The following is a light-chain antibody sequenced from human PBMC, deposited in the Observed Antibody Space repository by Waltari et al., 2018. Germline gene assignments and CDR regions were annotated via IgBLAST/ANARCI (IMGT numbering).Light chain of an antibody. J-gene: IGKJ2*01. CDR3: QQYYSSPYT. CDR2: WAS. CDR1: PTVLYNSINRNY. Sequence: DFVMTQSPASLALSLGERATIHCKTSPTVLYNSINRNYLTWYQQKPGQPPNLLFYWASTRESGVPDRFSASGSGTDFTLTISRLQPEDVAIYYCQQYYSSPYTFGQGTRLEIK. V-gene: IGKV4-1*01.